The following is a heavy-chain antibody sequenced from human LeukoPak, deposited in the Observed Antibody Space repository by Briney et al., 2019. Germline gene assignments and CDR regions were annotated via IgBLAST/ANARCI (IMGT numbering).Heavy chain of an antibody. CDR1: GGSITIYY. V-gene: IGHV4-4*07. J-gene: IGHJ4*02. CDR3: ARSPATGGSYIDY. CDR2: IYTSGST. Sequence: KSSETLSLTCTVSGGSITIYYWSWIRQPAGKGLEWIGRIYTSGSTNYNPSLKSRVTMSVDTSKNQFSLTLNSVTAADTAVYYCARSPATGGSYIDYWGQGTLVTVSS. D-gene: IGHD1-26*01.